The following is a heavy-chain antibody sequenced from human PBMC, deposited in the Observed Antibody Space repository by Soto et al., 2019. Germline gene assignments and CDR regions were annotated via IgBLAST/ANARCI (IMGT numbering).Heavy chain of an antibody. CDR1: GFTFSSYA. CDR2: ISYDGSNK. J-gene: IGHJ5*02. Sequence: GGSLRLSCAASGFTFSSYAMHWVRQAPGKGLEWVAVISYDGSNKYYADSVKGRFTISRDNSKNTLYLQMNSLRAEDTAVYYCARDGGDIVVVVAERNNNWFDPWGQGTLVTVSS. D-gene: IGHD2-15*01. V-gene: IGHV3-30-3*01. CDR3: ARDGGDIVVVVAERNNNWFDP.